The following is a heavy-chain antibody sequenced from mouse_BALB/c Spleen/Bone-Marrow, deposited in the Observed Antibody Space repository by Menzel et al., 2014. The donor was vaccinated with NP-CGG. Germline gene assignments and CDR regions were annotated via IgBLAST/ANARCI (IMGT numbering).Heavy chain of an antibody. D-gene: IGHD1-2*01. V-gene: IGHV1S81*02. CDR3: TRSGYYGYGWYFDV. CDR1: GYTFTNYF. J-gene: IGHJ1*01. CDR2: INPSNDTP. Sequence: VQLQQSGAELVKPGASVKLSCRVSGYTFTNYFVYWVKQRPGQGLEWIGEINPSNDTPNFNEKFKSKATLTVDKSSSTAYMQLSSLTSEDSAVYYCTRSGYYGYGWYFDVWGADTTVTVSS.